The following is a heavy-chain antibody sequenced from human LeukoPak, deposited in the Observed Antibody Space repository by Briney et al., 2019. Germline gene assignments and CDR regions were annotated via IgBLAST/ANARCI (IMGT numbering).Heavy chain of an antibody. CDR3: IWNDLGDY. CDR1: GFTFSNAW. J-gene: IGHJ4*02. Sequence: GGSLRLSCAASGFTFSNAWMSWVRQAPGKGLELVGRIKSKTDGETTDYTAPVKGRFTISRDDSKNTLYLQMNSLKTEDTGVYYCIWNDLGDYWGQGTLVTVSS. CDR2: IKSKTDGETT. V-gene: IGHV3-15*01. D-gene: IGHD1-1*01.